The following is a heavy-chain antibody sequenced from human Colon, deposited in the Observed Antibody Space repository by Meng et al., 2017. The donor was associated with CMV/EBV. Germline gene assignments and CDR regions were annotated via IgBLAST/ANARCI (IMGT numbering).Heavy chain of an antibody. CDR3: TRGNSHAHDY. CDR2: ISNSGSTI. CDR1: GFTFSIYE. Sequence: GESLKISCAASGFTFSIYEMNWVRQAPGKGLEWVSFISNSGSTIYYADSVKGRFTISRDNAENTLYLQMNSLRAEDTAVYYCTRGNSHAHDYWGQGTLVTVSS. V-gene: IGHV3-48*03. D-gene: IGHD4-23*01. J-gene: IGHJ4*02.